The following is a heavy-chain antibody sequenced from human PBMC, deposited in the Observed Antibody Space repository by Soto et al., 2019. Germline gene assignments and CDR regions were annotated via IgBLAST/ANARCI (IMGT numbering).Heavy chain of an antibody. CDR3: ARDRPDIVVVPAANGMDV. CDR1: GFTFSSYS. D-gene: IGHD2-2*01. Sequence: GGSLSLSCAASGFTFSSYSMNWVRQAPGKGLEWVSSISSSSSYIYYADSVKGRFTISRDNAKNSLYLQMNSLRAEDTAVYYCARDRPDIVVVPAANGMDVWGQGTTVTVSS. CDR2: ISSSSSYI. J-gene: IGHJ6*02. V-gene: IGHV3-21*01.